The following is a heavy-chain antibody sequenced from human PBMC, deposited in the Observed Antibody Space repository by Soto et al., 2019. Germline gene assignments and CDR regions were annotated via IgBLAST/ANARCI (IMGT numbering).Heavy chain of an antibody. Sequence: GGSLRLSCVASGFTFSSYDMTWVRQAPGKGLEYLSGISHDGATTYYPESVKGRFTISRDNSKNTVYLHLTSLRADDTAVYYCAKRMPYYFDYWGQGTLVTVSS. CDR3: AKRMPYYFDY. V-gene: IGHV3-23*01. J-gene: IGHJ4*02. CDR2: ISHDGATT. D-gene: IGHD3-10*01. CDR1: GFTFSSYD.